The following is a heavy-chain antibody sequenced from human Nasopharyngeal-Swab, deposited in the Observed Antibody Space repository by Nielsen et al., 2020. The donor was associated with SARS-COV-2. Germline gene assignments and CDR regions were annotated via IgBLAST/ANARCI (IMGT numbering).Heavy chain of an antibody. V-gene: IGHV4-39*01. CDR3: ASHDYGDYRVADY. Sequence: WIRQPPGKGLEWIGSIYYSGSTYYNPSLKSRVTISVDTSKNQFSLKLSSVTAADTAVYYCASHDYGDYRVADYWGQGTLVTVSS. CDR2: IYYSGST. D-gene: IGHD4-17*01. J-gene: IGHJ4*02.